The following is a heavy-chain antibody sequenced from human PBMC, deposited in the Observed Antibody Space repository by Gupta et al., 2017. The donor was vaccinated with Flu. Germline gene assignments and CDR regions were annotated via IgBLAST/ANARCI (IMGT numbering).Heavy chain of an antibody. V-gene: IGHV1-2*02. J-gene: IGHJ4*02. CDR2: INPESGGT. CDR3: ARVGCTGGSCSYTFFDY. D-gene: IGHD2-15*01. Sequence: QVQLVQSGAEVKKPGASVKVSCKASGSTFTGYYMHWVRQAPGQGLEWMGWINPESGGTNYAQNLQGRITMTRDTSIGTAYMEVSRLGSGDTAVYYCARVGCTGGSCSYTFFDYWGQGTLVTVSS. CDR1: GSTFTGYY.